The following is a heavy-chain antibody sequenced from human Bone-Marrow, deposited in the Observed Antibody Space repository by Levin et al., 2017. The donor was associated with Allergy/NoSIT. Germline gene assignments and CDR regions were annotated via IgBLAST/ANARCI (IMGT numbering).Heavy chain of an antibody. CDR3: AAYLVGVGGKGA. V-gene: IGHV4-39*01. CDR2: KYDSVNN. Sequence: GSLRLSCTVSGASISDDTYHWGWIRQPPGTGLEWIGSKYDSVNNYYNPSLKSRVTISADTSKNQIFLHLTSVTAADTAVYYCAAYLVGVGGKGAWGQGTLVTVSS. CDR1: GASISDDTYH. D-gene: IGHD1-26*01. J-gene: IGHJ5*02.